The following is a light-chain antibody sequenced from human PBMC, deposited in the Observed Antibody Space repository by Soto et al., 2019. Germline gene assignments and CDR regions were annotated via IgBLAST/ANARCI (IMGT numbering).Light chain of an antibody. J-gene: IGLJ1*01. CDR2: SNY. CDR3: AAWDDILHGYV. Sequence: QSVLTQPPSASGTPGQKVFISCSGSSSNIGGTNYAYWYQQLPGAAPKLLMHSNYDRPSGVPDRFSGSTSGTSASLVIRGLQSEDEDDYYCAAWDDILHGYVFGGGTKVTVL. CDR1: SSNIGGTNY. V-gene: IGLV1-44*01.